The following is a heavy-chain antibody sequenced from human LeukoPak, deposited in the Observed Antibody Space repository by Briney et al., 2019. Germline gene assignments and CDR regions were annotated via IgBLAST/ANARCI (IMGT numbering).Heavy chain of an antibody. CDR2: IYYSGST. Sequence: SETLSLTCTVSGGSVSSYYWSWIRQPPGKGLEWIGYIYYSGSTNYNPSLKSRVTISVDTSKNQFSLKLSSVTAADTAVYYCARGGYSYGTRGGDYWGQGTLVTVSS. CDR1: GGSVSSYY. CDR3: ARGGYSYGTRGGDY. J-gene: IGHJ4*02. V-gene: IGHV4-59*08. D-gene: IGHD5-18*01.